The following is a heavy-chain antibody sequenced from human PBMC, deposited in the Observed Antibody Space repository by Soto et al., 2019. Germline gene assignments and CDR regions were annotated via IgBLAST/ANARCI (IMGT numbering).Heavy chain of an antibody. CDR1: GGSISSGGYY. CDR2: IYYSGST. D-gene: IGHD6-13*01. J-gene: IGHJ6*02. V-gene: IGHV4-31*03. Sequence: QVQLQESGPGLVKPSQTLSLTCTVSGGSISSGGYYWSWIRQHPGKGLEWIGYIYYSGSTYYNPSLKSRVTISVDTSKNQFSLKLRSVTAADTAVYYCAREGSLEEAVRFMDVWGQGTTVTVSS. CDR3: AREGSLEEAVRFMDV.